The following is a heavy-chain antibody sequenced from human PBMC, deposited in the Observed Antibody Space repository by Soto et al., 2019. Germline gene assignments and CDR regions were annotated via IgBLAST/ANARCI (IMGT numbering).Heavy chain of an antibody. D-gene: IGHD2-8*02. CDR2: ISYDGRKT. CDR3: ARDWATGGTYFGIDD. CDR1: GFTFSNHG. J-gene: IGHJ4*02. V-gene: IGHV3-30*04. Sequence: QVQLVESGGGLVQPGRSLRLSCAASGFTFSNHGIHWVRQAPGKGLEWVTFISYDGRKTYYADSVKGRFTISRDNSQNTVYLQMHSLRPEDTAVYFCARDWATGGTYFGIDDWGQGTRVTVSS.